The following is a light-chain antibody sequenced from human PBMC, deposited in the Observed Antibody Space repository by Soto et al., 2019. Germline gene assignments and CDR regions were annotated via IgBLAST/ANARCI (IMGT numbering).Light chain of an antibody. V-gene: IGKV1-33*01. CDR1: QDIRNY. J-gene: IGKJ4*01. CDR3: QHYDHLPPLS. CDR2: DES. Sequence: DIQMTQSPSSLSASVGDRVTITCQASQDIRNYLNWYQQKPGKAPNLLIYDESNLRAGVPSRFSGSGSGTEFTFTSSSRQPEDIATYYCQHYDHLPPLSFGGGTNVEIK.